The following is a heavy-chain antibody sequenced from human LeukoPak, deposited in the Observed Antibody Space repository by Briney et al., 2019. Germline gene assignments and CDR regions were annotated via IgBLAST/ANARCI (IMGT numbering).Heavy chain of an antibody. J-gene: IGHJ6*02. CDR3: ATSSGGSSVFFLYYYYGVDV. CDR2: IYYDGSS. Sequence: PSETLSLTCTVSGGSVSSGYYYWSWIRQPPGKGLEFIGYIYYDGSSNYNPSLNSRVTISVDTSKNQFSLKLSSVTAADTAVYYCATSSGGSSVFFLYYYYGVDVWGQGTTVTVSS. CDR1: GGSVSSGYYY. D-gene: IGHD3-22*01. V-gene: IGHV4-61*01.